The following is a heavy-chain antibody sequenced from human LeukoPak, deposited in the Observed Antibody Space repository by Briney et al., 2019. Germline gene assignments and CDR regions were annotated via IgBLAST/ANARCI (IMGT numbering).Heavy chain of an antibody. CDR3: ARVGSYSAHFDY. CDR2: INPSGGST. D-gene: IGHD1-26*01. J-gene: IGHJ4*02. V-gene: IGHV1-46*01. Sequence: GASVKVSCKAAGHTFTSYYMRLVRQAPGQGLEWMGIINPSGGSTSYAQKFQGRVTMTRDTSTSTVYMELSSLRSEDTAVYYCARVGSYSAHFDYWGQGTLVTVSP. CDR1: GHTFTSYY.